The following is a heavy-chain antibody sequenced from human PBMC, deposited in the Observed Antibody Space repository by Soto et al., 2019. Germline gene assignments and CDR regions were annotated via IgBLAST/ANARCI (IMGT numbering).Heavy chain of an antibody. J-gene: IGHJ3*02. CDR1: GDSFSSYY. V-gene: IGHV4-59*01. Sequence: TSETLSLTCTVSGDSFSSYYWMWIRRSPGKGLEWIGYIYYSGSTNYNPSLKSRVTISVDTSKNQFSLKLSSVAAADTAVYYCARALILTGYYIHDAFDIWGQGTMVTVSS. D-gene: IGHD3-9*01. CDR2: IYYSGST. CDR3: ARALILTGYYIHDAFDI.